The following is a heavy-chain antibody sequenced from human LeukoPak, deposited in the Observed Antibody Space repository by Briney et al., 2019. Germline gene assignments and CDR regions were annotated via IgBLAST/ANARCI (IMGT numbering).Heavy chain of an antibody. J-gene: IGHJ4*02. D-gene: IGHD3-10*01. CDR1: GFTFSSYG. Sequence: GRSLRLSCAASGFTFSSYGMHWVRQAPGKGLEWVAVISYDGSNKYYADSVKGRFTISRDNSKNTLYLQMNSLRAEDTAVYYCAKETVYYGSGSYYFDYWGQGTLVTVSS. V-gene: IGHV3-30*18. CDR3: AKETVYYGSGSYYFDY. CDR2: ISYDGSNK.